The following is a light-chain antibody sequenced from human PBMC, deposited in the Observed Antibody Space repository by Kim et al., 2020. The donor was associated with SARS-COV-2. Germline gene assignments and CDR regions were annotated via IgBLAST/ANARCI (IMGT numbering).Light chain of an antibody. Sequence: AGERATLSCRASQSVSTKYLAWYQQKPGQAPRLLIYGASSRATGIPDRFSGSGSGTDFTLTISRLEPEDFAVYYCQRCAGSPEWTFGQGTKVEIK. CDR2: GAS. CDR1: QSVSTKY. CDR3: QRCAGSPEWT. J-gene: IGKJ1*01. V-gene: IGKV3-20*01.